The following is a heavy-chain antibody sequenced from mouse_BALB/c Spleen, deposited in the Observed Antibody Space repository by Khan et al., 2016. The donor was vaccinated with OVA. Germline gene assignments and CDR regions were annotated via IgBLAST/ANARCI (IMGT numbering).Heavy chain of an antibody. J-gene: IGHJ4*01. CDR2: ISSTGGT. CDR3: ARSLYYSFGYALDC. CDR1: GYSITSDYA. V-gene: IGHV3-2*02. Sequence: EVQLVESGPGLVKPSQSLSLTCTVTGYSITSDYAWNWIRQFPGNKLEWMGYISSTGGTSYNPSLKSRISVTRDTSKNQFFLQLKSVTTEDTATXYCARSLYYSFGYALDCWGRGTSVTVSS. D-gene: IGHD2-12*01.